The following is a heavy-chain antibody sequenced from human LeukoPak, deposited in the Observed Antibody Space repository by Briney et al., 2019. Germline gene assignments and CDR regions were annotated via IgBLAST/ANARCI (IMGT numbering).Heavy chain of an antibody. D-gene: IGHD3-10*01. J-gene: IGHJ6*02. CDR1: GFTFSSYS. Sequence: GGSLRLSCAASGFTFSSYSMNWVHQAPGKGLEWVSSISSSSSYIYYADSVKGRFTISRDNAKNSLYLQMNSLRAEDTAVYYCARDSAMVRGVISHGMDVWGQGTTVTVSS. CDR3: ARDSAMVRGVISHGMDV. V-gene: IGHV3-21*01. CDR2: ISSSSSYI.